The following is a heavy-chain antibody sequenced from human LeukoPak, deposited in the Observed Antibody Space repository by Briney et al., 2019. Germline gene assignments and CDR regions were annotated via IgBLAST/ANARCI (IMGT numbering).Heavy chain of an antibody. J-gene: IGHJ4*02. V-gene: IGHV4-39*07. CDR3: AKSYDSSGYYTHFDY. D-gene: IGHD3-22*01. CDR2: SYYSGST. CDR1: GGSISSSSYY. Sequence: SETLSLTCTVSGGSISSSSYYWGWIRQPPGKGLEWIGSSYYSGSTYYNPSLKSRVTISVDTSKNQFSLKLSSVTAADTAVYYCAKSYDSSGYYTHFDYWGQGTLVTVSS.